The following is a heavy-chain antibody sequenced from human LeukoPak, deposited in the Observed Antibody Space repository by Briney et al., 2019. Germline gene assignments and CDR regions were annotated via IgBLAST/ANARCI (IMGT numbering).Heavy chain of an antibody. Sequence: PSETLSLTCTVSGVSISSSNSYWGWLRQPPGKGLEWIGSFSCSGSTYYNPALKSRVTISVDTSKSQFSLYMDSVTAADTAVYYCARDWNRYAYWGQGTLVTVSS. CDR1: GVSISSSNSY. CDR3: ARDWNRYAY. CDR2: FSCSGST. D-gene: IGHD1-1*01. V-gene: IGHV4-39*07. J-gene: IGHJ4*02.